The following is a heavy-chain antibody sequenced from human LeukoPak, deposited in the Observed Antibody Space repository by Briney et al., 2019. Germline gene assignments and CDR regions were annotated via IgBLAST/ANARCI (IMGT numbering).Heavy chain of an antibody. CDR2: INQDGSEI. CDR3: ARDQGSMIVVQATNWYFYL. D-gene: IGHD3-22*01. J-gene: IGHJ2*01. CDR1: GFTFSNYW. Sequence: PGGSLRLSCAASGFTFSNYWMSWVRQAPGKGLEWLANINQDGSEIYYVDSVKGRFTISRDNGKNSLYLQINSLRADDTAVYYCARDQGSMIVVQATNWYFYLWGRGTLVTVSS. V-gene: IGHV3-7*01.